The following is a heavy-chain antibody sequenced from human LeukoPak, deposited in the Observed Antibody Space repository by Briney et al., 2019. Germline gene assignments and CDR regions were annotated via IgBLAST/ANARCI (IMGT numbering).Heavy chain of an antibody. CDR3: ARQYCSSTNCYYFDY. D-gene: IGHD2-2*01. J-gene: IGHJ4*02. Sequence: SETLSLTCTVSGGSISSYFWSWIRQPPGKGLEWIGYIYYSGSTNYNPSLKSRVTISVDTSKNQFSLTLSSVTAADTAVYYCARQYCSSTNCYYFDYWGQGVLVTVSS. CDR1: GGSISSYF. V-gene: IGHV4-59*01. CDR2: IYYSGST.